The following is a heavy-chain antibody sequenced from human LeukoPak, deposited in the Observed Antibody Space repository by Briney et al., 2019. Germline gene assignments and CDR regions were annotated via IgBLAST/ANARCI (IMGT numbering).Heavy chain of an antibody. CDR1: GYTFTGYY. J-gene: IGHJ5*02. Sequence: ASVKVSCKASGYTFTGYYMHWVRQAPGQGLEWMGWINPNSGGTNYAQKFHGRVTMNRDTSISTAYMELGRLRSDDTAVYYCARNYYDILTGYYRGDWFDPWGQGTLVTVSS. CDR3: ARNYYDILTGYYRGDWFDP. CDR2: INPNSGGT. V-gene: IGHV1-2*02. D-gene: IGHD3-9*01.